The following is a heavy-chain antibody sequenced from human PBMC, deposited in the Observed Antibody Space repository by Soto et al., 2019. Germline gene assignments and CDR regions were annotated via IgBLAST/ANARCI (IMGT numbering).Heavy chain of an antibody. D-gene: IGHD4-4*01. Sequence: PSETLSLTCAVSGYSISIGYYCGWIRQPPGKGLEWIGSIYHSGSTYYNPSLKSRVTISVDTSKNQFSLKLSSVTAADTAVYYCARHYSNYVDYWGQGTLVTVSS. J-gene: IGHJ4*02. CDR1: GYSISIGYY. CDR2: IYHSGST. CDR3: ARHYSNYVDY. V-gene: IGHV4-38-2*01.